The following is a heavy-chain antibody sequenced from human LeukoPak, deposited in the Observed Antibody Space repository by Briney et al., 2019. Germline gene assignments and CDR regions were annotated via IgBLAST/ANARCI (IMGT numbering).Heavy chain of an antibody. CDR2: ISSSGSTI. J-gene: IGHJ2*01. D-gene: IGHD3-3*01. Sequence: GGSLRLSCAASGFTFSSYEMNSVRQAPGKGLEWVSYISSSGSTIYYADSVKGRFTISRDNAKNSLYLQMNSLRAEDTAVYYCTRVACLEWLLLPGCFDLWGRGTLVTVSS. V-gene: IGHV3-48*03. CDR3: TRVACLEWLLLPGCFDL. CDR1: GFTFSSYE.